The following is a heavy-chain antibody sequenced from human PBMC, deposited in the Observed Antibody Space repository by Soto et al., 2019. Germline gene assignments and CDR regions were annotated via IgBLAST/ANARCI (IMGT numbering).Heavy chain of an antibody. Sequence: QVQLVQSGPEVKKPGASVKVSCKASGYTLTSHGVSWVRQAPGQGLEWMGWISASNGDTNYAQKLQGRVTVTTDTSTSTAYMELRSLRPEDTAVYYCARMLRGSSFDFYHYIDVWGKGTTVTVSS. D-gene: IGHD3-10*01. J-gene: IGHJ6*03. V-gene: IGHV1-18*01. CDR2: ISASNGDT. CDR1: GYTLTSHG. CDR3: ARMLRGSSFDFYHYIDV.